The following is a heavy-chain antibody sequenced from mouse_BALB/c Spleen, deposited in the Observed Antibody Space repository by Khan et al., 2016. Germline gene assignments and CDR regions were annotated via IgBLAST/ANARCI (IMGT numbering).Heavy chain of an antibody. CDR1: GFTFTDYY. D-gene: IGHD1-1*01. CDR3: ASLYGPAWFAY. Sequence: EVELVESGGGLVQPGGSLRLSCATSGFTFTDYYMSWVRQPPGKALEWLGFIRNRANGYTTEYSASVKGRFTISRDNSQSILYLQMNTLRAEDSATYSCASLYGPAWFAYWGQGTLVTVSA. V-gene: IGHV7-3*02. J-gene: IGHJ3*01. CDR2: IRNRANGYTT.